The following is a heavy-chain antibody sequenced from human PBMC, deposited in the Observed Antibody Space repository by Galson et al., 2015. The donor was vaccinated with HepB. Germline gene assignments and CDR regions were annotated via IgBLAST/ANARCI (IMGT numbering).Heavy chain of an antibody. CDR3: ARCWPSGYDFVDV. Sequence: QSGAEVKKPGASVTVSCKASGYTFTSDGISWVRQAPGQGLEWMGWISAYNGNTNYAQKLQGRFTMTTDTSTSTAYMELRILRSDDTAMYYCARCWPSGYDFVDVWGQGTTVTVSS. D-gene: IGHD5-12*01. J-gene: IGHJ6*02. CDR1: GYTFTSDG. CDR2: ISAYNGNT. V-gene: IGHV1-18*01.